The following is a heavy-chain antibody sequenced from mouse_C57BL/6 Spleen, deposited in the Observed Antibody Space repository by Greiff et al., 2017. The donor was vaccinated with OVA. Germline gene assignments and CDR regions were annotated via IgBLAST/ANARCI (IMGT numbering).Heavy chain of an antibody. J-gene: IGHJ3*01. D-gene: IGHD2-4*01. CDR3: ARGYDYPFAY. Sequence: EVKLVESGPELVKPGASVKMSCKASGYTFTDYNMHWVKQSHGKSLEWIGYINPNNGGTSYNQKFKGKATLTVNKSSSTAYMELRSLTSEDSAVYYCARGYDYPFAYWGQGTLVTVSA. CDR1: GYTFTDYN. V-gene: IGHV1-22*01. CDR2: INPNNGGT.